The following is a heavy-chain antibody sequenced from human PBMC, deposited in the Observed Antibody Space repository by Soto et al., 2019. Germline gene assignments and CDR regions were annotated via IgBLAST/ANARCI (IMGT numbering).Heavy chain of an antibody. V-gene: IGHV3-21*01. CDR1: EFTFNTYS. CDR2: ISSTSTYI. J-gene: IGHJ6*02. CDR3: ARDFGDSRGSYYYYGMDV. Sequence: GGSLRLSCAASEFTFNTYSMNWVRQAPGKGLEWVSCISSTSTYIYYADSVKGRFTISRDNAKNLLYLQMNSLRAEDTAVYYCARDFGDSRGSYYYYGMDVWGQGTTVTVSS. D-gene: IGHD2-21*02.